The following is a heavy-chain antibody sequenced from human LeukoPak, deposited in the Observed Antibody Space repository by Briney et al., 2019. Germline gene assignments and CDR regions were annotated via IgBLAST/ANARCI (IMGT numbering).Heavy chain of an antibody. Sequence: SVKVSCKASGGTFSSYAISWVRQAPGQGLEWMGRIIPILGIANYAQKFQGRVTITADKSTSTAYVELSSLRSEDTAVYYCAGNTVTTSGYWFDPWGQGTLVTVSS. CDR2: IIPILGIA. CDR1: GGTFSSYA. J-gene: IGHJ5*02. D-gene: IGHD4-17*01. CDR3: AGNTVTTSGYWFDP. V-gene: IGHV1-69*04.